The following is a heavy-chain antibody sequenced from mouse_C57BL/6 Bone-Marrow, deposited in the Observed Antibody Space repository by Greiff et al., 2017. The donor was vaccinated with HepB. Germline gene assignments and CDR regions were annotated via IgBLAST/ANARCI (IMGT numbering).Heavy chain of an antibody. CDR2: IWTGGGT. V-gene: IGHV2-9-1*01. CDR1: GFPLTSYA. CDR3: ARNGGPRDYYAMDY. J-gene: IGHJ4*01. Sequence: QVQLKESGPGLVAPSQSLSITCTVTGFPLTSYAISWVRQTPGKGLEWLGVIWTGGGTNYNSALKTRLSISKDNSKSQVFLKMNSLQTDDTSRYYCARNGGPRDYYAMDYWGQGTSVTVSS.